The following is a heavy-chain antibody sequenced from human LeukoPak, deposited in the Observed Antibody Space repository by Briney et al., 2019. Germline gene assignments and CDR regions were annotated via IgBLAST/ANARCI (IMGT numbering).Heavy chain of an antibody. CDR1: GFTFSSYG. CDR3: AELGITMIGGV. J-gene: IGHJ6*04. CDR2: ISGNSGTT. Sequence: GGSLRLSCAASGFTFSSYGMSWVRQAPGKGLEWVSGISGNSGTTYYADSVKGRFTISRDNSKNTLYLQMNSLRAEDTAVYYCAELGITMIGGVWGKGTTVTISS. V-gene: IGHV3-23*01. D-gene: IGHD3-10*02.